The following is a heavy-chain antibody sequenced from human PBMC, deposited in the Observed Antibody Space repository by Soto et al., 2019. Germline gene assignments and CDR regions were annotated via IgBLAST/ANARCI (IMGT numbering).Heavy chain of an antibody. V-gene: IGHV4-4*02. CDR2: IYHSGST. CDR3: ARVAAAGTRVDY. Sequence: QVQLQESGPGLVKPSGTLSLTCAVSGGSISSSNWWSWVRQPPGKGLEWIGEIYHSGSTNYNPSLKSQVTKSVDNAKNQFSLKLSSVTAADTAVYYCARVAAAGTRVDYWGQGTLVTVSS. J-gene: IGHJ4*02. D-gene: IGHD6-25*01. CDR1: GGSISSSNW.